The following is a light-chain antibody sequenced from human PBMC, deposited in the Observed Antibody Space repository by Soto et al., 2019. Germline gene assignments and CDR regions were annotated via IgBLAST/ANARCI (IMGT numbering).Light chain of an antibody. J-gene: IGKJ2*01. CDR1: QSVSSSY. V-gene: IGKV3-20*01. Sequence: EIVLTQSPGTLSLSPGEGATLSCRASQSVSSSYLAWYQQKPGQAPRLLIYGASSRATGISDRFSGSGSGTDFTLTISRLEPEDFAVYYCQQYGSSPQTFGQGTKLEIK. CDR3: QQYGSSPQT. CDR2: GAS.